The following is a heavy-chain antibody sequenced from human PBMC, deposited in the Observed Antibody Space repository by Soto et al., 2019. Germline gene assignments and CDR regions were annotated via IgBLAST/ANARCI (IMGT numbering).Heavy chain of an antibody. CDR1: GAPITSGDYY. J-gene: IGHJ4*02. D-gene: IGHD1-26*01. Sequence: QVQLQESGPGLVKPSQTLSLSCTVSGAPITSGDYYWSWIRQHPGGGLAWIGYIYRSGSTLYNPSLTMPLVISVDTYMNPFSPRLTTVPAADAAVYYCVRGFFLSGPGQNDFELWGRGTLVSVSS. CDR2: IYRSGST. V-gene: IGHV4-31*01. CDR3: VRGFFLSGPGQNDFEL.